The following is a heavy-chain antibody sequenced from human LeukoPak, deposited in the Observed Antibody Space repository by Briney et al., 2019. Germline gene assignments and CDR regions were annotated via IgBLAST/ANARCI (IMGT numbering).Heavy chain of an antibody. CDR2: IKQDGSKK. CDR1: GFPFSSYW. Sequence: GGSLRLSCVASGFPFSSYWMTWVRQAPGKGLEWVANIKQDGSKKSYVDSVKGRFTISRDNAKNSLYLQINSLRAEDTAIYYCTRVGYIDEGIDYWGQGTLVTVSS. J-gene: IGHJ4*02. CDR3: TRVGYIDEGIDY. D-gene: IGHD5-24*01. V-gene: IGHV3-7*04.